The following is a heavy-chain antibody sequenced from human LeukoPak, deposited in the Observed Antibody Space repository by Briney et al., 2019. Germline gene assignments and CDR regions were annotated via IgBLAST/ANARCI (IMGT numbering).Heavy chain of an antibody. CDR3: VRNPGGKYYFDY. J-gene: IGHJ4*02. CDR1: GDSLFGNTYY. V-gene: IGHV4-39*07. CDR2: IYYTGTT. Sequence: PSETLSLTCTVSGDSLFGNTYYWGWLRQPPGKELEWIASIYYTGTTYYNPSLKSRVTMSVDTSQNQFSLRLSSVTAADTAVYYCVRNPGGKYYFDYWGQGTLVSVSS.